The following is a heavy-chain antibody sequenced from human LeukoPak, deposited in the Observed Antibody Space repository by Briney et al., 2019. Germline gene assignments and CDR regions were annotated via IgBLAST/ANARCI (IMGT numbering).Heavy chain of an antibody. J-gene: IGHJ4*02. CDR3: ARHYCSSTSCHFAY. CDR2: ISAYNGNT. CDR1: GYTFTSYG. Sequence: ASVKVSCKASGYTFTSYGISWVRQAPGQGLEWMGWISAYNGNTNYAQKLQGRVTMTTDTSTSTAYMELRSLRSADTAVYYCARHYCSSTSCHFAYWGQGTLVTVSS. V-gene: IGHV1-18*01. D-gene: IGHD2-2*01.